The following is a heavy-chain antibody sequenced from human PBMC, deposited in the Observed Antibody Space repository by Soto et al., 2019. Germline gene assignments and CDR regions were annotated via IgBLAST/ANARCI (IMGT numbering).Heavy chain of an antibody. CDR3: AKRWGRGGDAFDI. V-gene: IGHV3-7*01. CDR1: GFTFSNYW. CDR2: IKQDGSEK. D-gene: IGHD3-16*01. Sequence: LSCAASGFTFSNYWMSWVRQAPGRGLEWVANIKQDGSEKYFVDSVEGRFTISRDNPKNSLYLQMNSLRAEDTAVYYCAKRWGRGGDAFDIWGQGTMVTVSS. J-gene: IGHJ3*02.